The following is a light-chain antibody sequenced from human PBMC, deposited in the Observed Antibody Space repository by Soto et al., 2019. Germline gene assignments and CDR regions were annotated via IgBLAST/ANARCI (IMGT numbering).Light chain of an antibody. CDR2: DAS. J-gene: IGKJ1*01. V-gene: IGKV1-5*01. CDR3: QEYHTYSWT. Sequence: DIQMTQSPSSLSASVGDRVTITCRASQAIDSWLAWYQQKPGKAPKLLIFDASNFESGVPSRFSGSGSGTEFTLTISSLQPDDFATYYCQEYHTYSWTFGQGTKVDIK. CDR1: QAIDSW.